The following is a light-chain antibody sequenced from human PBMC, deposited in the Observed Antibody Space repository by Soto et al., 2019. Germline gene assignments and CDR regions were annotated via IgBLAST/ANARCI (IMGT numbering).Light chain of an antibody. Sequence: QSALTQPASVSGSPGQSITISCTGTSSDIGGYKYVSWYQQHPGEAPKLMIYDVSNRPSGVSNRFSGSKSGNTASLTISGLQTEDEADYYCSSYTSSNTVTVGGGTKVTVL. CDR1: SSDIGGYKY. CDR2: DVS. CDR3: SSYTSSNTVT. J-gene: IGLJ2*01. V-gene: IGLV2-14*03.